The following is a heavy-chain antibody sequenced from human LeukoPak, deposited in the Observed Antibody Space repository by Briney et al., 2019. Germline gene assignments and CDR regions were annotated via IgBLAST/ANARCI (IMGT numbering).Heavy chain of an antibody. CDR3: ARGTRGFSVVVPAAIATNNWFDP. V-gene: IGHV1-2*02. D-gene: IGHD2-2*01. Sequence: ASVKVSCKASGYTFTGYYMHWVRQAPGQGLEWMGWINPNSGGTNYAQKFQGRVTMTRDTSISTAYMELSRLRSDDTAVYYCARGTRGFSVVVPAAIATNNWFDPWGQGTLVTVSS. CDR2: INPNSGGT. J-gene: IGHJ5*02. CDR1: GYTFTGYY.